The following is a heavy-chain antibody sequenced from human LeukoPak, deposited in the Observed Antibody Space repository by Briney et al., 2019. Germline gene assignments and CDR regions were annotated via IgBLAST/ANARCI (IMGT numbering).Heavy chain of an antibody. D-gene: IGHD2-2*01. J-gene: IGHJ5*02. CDR2: RHTTGRI. V-gene: IGHV4-61*02. CDR3: ARVAVKSAAMMYWFDV. CDR1: GDSFTNSDYF. Sequence: PSDTLSLTCTVSGDSFTNSDYFWGWHRQPAGKRLEWIVSRHTTGRINYHPSLKTRLTISEETSKTHFSLGLRSVTAADTAIYYCARVAVKSAAMMYWFDVWGQGTLVTVSS.